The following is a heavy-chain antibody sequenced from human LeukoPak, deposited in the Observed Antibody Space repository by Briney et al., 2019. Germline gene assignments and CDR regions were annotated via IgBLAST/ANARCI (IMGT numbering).Heavy chain of an antibody. Sequence: ASVKVSCKASGGTFSSYAISWVRQAPGQGLEWMGRIIPTFGTANYAQKFQGRVTITTDESTSTAYMELSSLRSEDTAVYYCAREKDDYVWGSYLWVYWGQGTLVTVSS. V-gene: IGHV1-69*05. CDR2: IIPTFGTA. D-gene: IGHD3-16*02. CDR3: AREKDDYVWGSYLWVY. CDR1: GGTFSSYA. J-gene: IGHJ4*02.